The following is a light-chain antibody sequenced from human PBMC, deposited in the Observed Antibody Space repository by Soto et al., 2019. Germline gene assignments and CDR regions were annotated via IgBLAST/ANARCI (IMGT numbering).Light chain of an antibody. CDR1: QSVNSD. CDR2: DAS. J-gene: IGKJ5*01. V-gene: IGKV3-15*01. Sequence: EIVMPQSTDPLPASPGERFTLSCRASQSVNSDLAWYQQTPGQAPRPLIYDASTRAAGVPARFSGSGSGTEFTLTISSLQSEDFAVYYCQQYNNWPPITFGQGARLEIK. CDR3: QQYNNWPPIT.